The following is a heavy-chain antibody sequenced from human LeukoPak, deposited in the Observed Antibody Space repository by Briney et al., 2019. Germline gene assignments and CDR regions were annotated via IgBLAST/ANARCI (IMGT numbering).Heavy chain of an antibody. Sequence: GGSLRLSCAASGFTFSSYEMNWVRQAPGKGLEWVSYISSSGSTIYYADSVKGRFTISRDNAKNSLYLQMSSLRAEDTAVYYCARGGYFDSSGPTFDYWGQGTLVTVSS. CDR3: ARGGYFDSSGPTFDY. CDR2: ISSSGSTI. J-gene: IGHJ4*02. D-gene: IGHD3-22*01. V-gene: IGHV3-48*03. CDR1: GFTFSSYE.